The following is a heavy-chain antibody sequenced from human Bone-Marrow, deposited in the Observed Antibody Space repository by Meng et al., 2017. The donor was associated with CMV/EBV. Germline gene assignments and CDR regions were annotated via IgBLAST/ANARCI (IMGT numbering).Heavy chain of an antibody. D-gene: IGHD2-2*01. CDR2: INWNGSST. V-gene: IGHV3-20*04. Sequence: GESLKISCAASGFTFDDYGMRWVRQAPGKGLEWVSGINWNGSSTGYADSVKGRFTISRDNAKNSLYLQMNSRRAEDTAVYYCAQWEGDWRRTSCPGRWFDPWGQGTLVTVSS. CDR3: AQWEGDWRRTSCPGRWFDP. CDR1: GFTFDDYG. J-gene: IGHJ5*02.